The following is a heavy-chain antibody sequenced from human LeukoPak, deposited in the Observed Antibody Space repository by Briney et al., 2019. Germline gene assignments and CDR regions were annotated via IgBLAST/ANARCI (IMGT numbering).Heavy chain of an antibody. V-gene: IGHV3-21*01. J-gene: IGHJ4*02. CDR1: GFTFSSYS. Sequence: GGSLRLSCAASGFTFSSYSMNWVRQAPGKGLEWVSSISSSSSYIYYADSVKGRFTISRDNAKNSLYLQMNSLRAEDTAVYYCARGEDPDYIQVSGYWGQGTLVTVSS. CDR3: ARGEDPDYIQVSGY. CDR2: ISSSSSYI. D-gene: IGHD4-11*01.